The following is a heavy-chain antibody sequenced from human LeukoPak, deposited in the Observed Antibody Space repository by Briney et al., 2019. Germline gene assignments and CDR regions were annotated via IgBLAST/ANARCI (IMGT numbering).Heavy chain of an antibody. CDR3: ARGGVSSGWYPSWASYYYGMDV. CDR2: IYYTGSS. V-gene: IGHV4-39*01. Sequence: SETLSLTCTISGGSISSISYYWGWIRQPPGKGLEWIGSIYYTGSSYYNPSLKSRVTVSADTSKNQFSLNLRSVTAADTAVYYCARGGVSSGWYPSWASYYYGMDVWGQGTTVTVSS. D-gene: IGHD6-19*01. J-gene: IGHJ6*02. CDR1: GGSISSISYY.